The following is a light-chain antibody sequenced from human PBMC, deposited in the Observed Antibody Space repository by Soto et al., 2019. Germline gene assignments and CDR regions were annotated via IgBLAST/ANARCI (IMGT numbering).Light chain of an antibody. V-gene: IGKV3-20*01. CDR3: QQYGSSQS. CDR2: GAS. J-gene: IGKJ1*01. Sequence: EIVWTQSPGTLSLSPGERATLSCRASQSVSSSYLAWYQQKPGQAPRLLIYGASSRATGIPDRFSGSGSGTDFTLTISRLEPEDFAVYYCQQYGSSQSFGQGTKVEIQ. CDR1: QSVSSSY.